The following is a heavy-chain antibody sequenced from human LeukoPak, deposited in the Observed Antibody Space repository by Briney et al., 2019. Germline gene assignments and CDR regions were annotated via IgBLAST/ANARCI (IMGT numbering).Heavy chain of an antibody. Sequence: GGSLRLSCAASGFTFSSYNMNWVRQAPGKGLEWVSSISSSSSYIYYADSVKGRFTISRDNAKNSLYLQMNSLRAEDTAVYYCARDPFSTYGGTRYYFDYWGQGTLVTVSS. V-gene: IGHV3-21*01. CDR1: GFTFSSYN. CDR2: ISSSSSYI. D-gene: IGHD4-23*01. CDR3: ARDPFSTYGGTRYYFDY. J-gene: IGHJ4*02.